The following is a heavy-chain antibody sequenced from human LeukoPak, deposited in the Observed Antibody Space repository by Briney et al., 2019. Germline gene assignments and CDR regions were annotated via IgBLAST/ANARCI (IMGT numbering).Heavy chain of an antibody. Sequence: GASVKVSCKASGYTFTGYYMHWVRQAPGQGLEWMGWINPNSGGTNYAQKFQGRVTMTRDTSISTAYMELSRLRSDDTAVYYCARDFGVIVAGCMDVWGKGTTVTVSS. CDR3: ARDFGVIVAGCMDV. CDR2: INPNSGGT. V-gene: IGHV1-2*02. CDR1: GYTFTGYY. D-gene: IGHD2/OR15-2a*01. J-gene: IGHJ6*03.